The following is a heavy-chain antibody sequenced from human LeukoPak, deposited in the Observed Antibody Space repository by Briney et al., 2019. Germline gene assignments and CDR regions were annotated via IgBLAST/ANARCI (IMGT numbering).Heavy chain of an antibody. CDR3: AKSHRYTSGWVYFDY. J-gene: IGHJ4*01. CDR1: GFTFSAHA. D-gene: IGHD6-19*01. Sequence: GESLRLSCAASGFTFSAHAMSWVRQTPGKGLEWVSTLTGSGDITSYADSVRGRFDISRDNSKNTLYLQMNSLRAEDTAIYYCAKSHRYTSGWVYFDYWGHGTLVTVSS. CDR2: LTGSGDIT. V-gene: IGHV3-23*01.